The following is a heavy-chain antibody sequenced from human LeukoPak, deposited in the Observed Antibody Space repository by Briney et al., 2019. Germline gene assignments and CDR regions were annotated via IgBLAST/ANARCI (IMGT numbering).Heavy chain of an antibody. CDR3: ARDTAYYGSGSPGHFDY. D-gene: IGHD3-10*01. Sequence: SETPSLTCAVSGYSISSGYYWGWIRQPPGKGLEWIGSIYHSGSTYYNPSLKSRVTISVDTSKNQFSLKLSSVTAADTAVYYCARDTAYYGSGSPGHFDYWGQGTLVTVSS. CDR1: GYSISSGYY. J-gene: IGHJ4*02. V-gene: IGHV4-38-2*02. CDR2: IYHSGST.